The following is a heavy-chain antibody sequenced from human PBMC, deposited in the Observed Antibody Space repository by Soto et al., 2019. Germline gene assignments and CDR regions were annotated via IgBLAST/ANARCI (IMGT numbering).Heavy chain of an antibody. CDR2: LFDVDGS. CDR1: GFTISGKKY. V-gene: IGHV3-53*01. CDR3: ATWHEREHAYDV. D-gene: IGHD1-1*01. J-gene: IGHJ3*01. Sequence: DVQLVESGGGLSRPGESLRLSCVAFGFTISGKKYVAWVRQAPGKGLGWVSALFDVDGSFYADSVKGGFTTSSDSSKNTVYLQMNDLRPDDTAVYYCATWHEREHAYDVWGQGTTVTVS.